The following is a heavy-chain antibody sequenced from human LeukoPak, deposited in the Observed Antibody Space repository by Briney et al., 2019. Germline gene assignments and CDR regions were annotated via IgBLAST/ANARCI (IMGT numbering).Heavy chain of an antibody. CDR1: GFTFSSHW. V-gene: IGHV3-7*03. Sequence: PGGSLRLSCAASGFTFSSHWMSWVRQAPGKGLEWVANIKQDGNEKYYVDSVKGRFTISRDNAKNSLYLQMNSLRAEDTAVYYCARYYYYGMDVWGQGTTVTVSS. CDR2: IKQDGNEK. CDR3: ARYYYYGMDV. J-gene: IGHJ6*02.